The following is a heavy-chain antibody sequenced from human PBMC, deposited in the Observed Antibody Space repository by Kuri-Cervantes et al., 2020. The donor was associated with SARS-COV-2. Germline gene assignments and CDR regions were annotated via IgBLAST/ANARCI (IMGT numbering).Heavy chain of an antibody. Sequence: SETLSLTCTVSGGSISSHYWSWIRQPQGKGLEWIGYIYYSGSTNYNPSLKSRVTISVDTSSKQFSLHLSSVTAADTAVYYCARAYGFLRYIYYMDVWGRGTTVTVS. J-gene: IGHJ6*03. CDR3: ARAYGFLRYIYYMDV. D-gene: IGHD4-17*01. V-gene: IGHV4-59*11. CDR1: GGSISSHY. CDR2: IYYSGST.